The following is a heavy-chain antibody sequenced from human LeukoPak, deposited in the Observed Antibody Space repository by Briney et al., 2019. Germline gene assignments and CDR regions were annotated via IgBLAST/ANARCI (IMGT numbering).Heavy chain of an antibody. V-gene: IGHV5-51*01. CDR2: IYPGDSDT. Sequence: GASLQISCKGSGSSFTSYWIGWMRQLPGKGLEWMGIIYPGDSDTRYSPSFQGQVTISADKSISTAYLQWSSLKASDTAMYYCARQPGATGIWFDPWGQGTLVTVSS. CDR1: GSSFTSYW. CDR3: ARQPGATGIWFDP. J-gene: IGHJ5*02. D-gene: IGHD1-1*01.